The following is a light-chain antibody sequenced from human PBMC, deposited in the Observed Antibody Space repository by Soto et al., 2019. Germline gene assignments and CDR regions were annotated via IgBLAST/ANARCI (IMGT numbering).Light chain of an antibody. CDR2: DAF. CDR3: QQYNSYSPLT. J-gene: IGKJ4*01. Sequence: DILMTQSPSSLSASVGDRVTITCRASQSISSWLAWYQQKPGKAPKLLIFDAFSLESGVPSRFSGSRSGTEFTLTISSLQPDDYATYYCQQYNSYSPLTFGGGTKVDIK. CDR1: QSISSW. V-gene: IGKV1-5*01.